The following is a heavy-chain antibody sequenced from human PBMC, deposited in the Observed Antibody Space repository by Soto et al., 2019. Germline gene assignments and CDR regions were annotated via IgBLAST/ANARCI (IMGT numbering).Heavy chain of an antibody. J-gene: IGHJ3*02. CDR1: GFTFSSYA. CDR2: ISDSGTGT. D-gene: IGHD3-22*01. Sequence: EVQILESGGGLVQPGGSLRLSCAASGFTFSSYAMYWVRHAPGKGLAWVSGISDSGTGTYYADSVKGRFTISRDNSKNTVYLQMKSLRAEDTDVYYCAKDHTVVIRDAFDIWGQGTMVNVSS. V-gene: IGHV3-23*01. CDR3: AKDHTVVIRDAFDI.